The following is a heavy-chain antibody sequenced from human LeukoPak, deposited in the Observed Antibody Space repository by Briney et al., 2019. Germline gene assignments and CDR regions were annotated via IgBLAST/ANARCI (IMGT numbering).Heavy chain of an antibody. V-gene: IGHV3-21*01. CDR1: GFTFSSYS. CDR3: ARHPDYSPLFDY. D-gene: IGHD4-4*01. Sequence: PGGSLRLSCAASGFTFSSYSMNWVRQAPGKGLEWVSSISSSSSYIYYADSVKGRFTISRDNAKNSLYLQMSSLRAEDTAVYYCARHPDYSPLFDYWGQGTLVTVSS. CDR2: ISSSSSYI. J-gene: IGHJ4*02.